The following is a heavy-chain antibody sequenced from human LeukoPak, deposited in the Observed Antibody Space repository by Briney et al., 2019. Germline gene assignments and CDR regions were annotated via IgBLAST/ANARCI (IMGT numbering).Heavy chain of an antibody. CDR1: GGSVSSSSSY. V-gene: IGHV4-61*01. CDR2: IYYSGNT. Sequence: SETLSLTCTVSGGSVSSSSSYWSWIRQPPGKGLEWIGYIYYSGNTNYNPSLKSRVTISVDTSKNQFSLKLSSVTAADTAVYYCARSWGEDYWGQGTLVTVSS. J-gene: IGHJ4*02. D-gene: IGHD3-16*01. CDR3: ARSWGEDY.